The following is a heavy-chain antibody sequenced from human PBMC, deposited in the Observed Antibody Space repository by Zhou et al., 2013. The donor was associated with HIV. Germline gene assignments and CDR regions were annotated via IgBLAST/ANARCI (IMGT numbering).Heavy chain of an antibody. CDR3: ARDLVWGSYRSGPETFDY. J-gene: IGHJ4*02. D-gene: IGHD3-16*02. CDR2: IIPIFGTA. Sequence: QVQLVQSGAEVKKPGASVKVSCEASGYSFSTYGVSWVRQAPGQGLEWMGRIIPIFGTANYAQKFQGRVTITADESTSTAYMELSSLRSEDTAVYYCARDLVWGSYRSGPETFDYWGQGTLVTVSS. V-gene: IGHV1-69*13. CDR1: GYSFSTYG.